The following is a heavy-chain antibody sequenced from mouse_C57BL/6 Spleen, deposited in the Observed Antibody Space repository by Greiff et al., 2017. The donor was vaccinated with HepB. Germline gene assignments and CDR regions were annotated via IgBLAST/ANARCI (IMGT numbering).Heavy chain of an antibody. CDR2: ILPGSGST. CDR3: ARGVNYYGSSYVYFDY. CDR1: GYTFTGYW. Sequence: QVQLQQSGAELMKPGASVKLSCKATGYTFTGYWIEWVKQRPGHGLEWIGEILPGSGSTNYNEKFKGKATFTADTSSNTAYMQLSSLTTEDSAIYYCARGVNYYGSSYVYFDYWGQGTTLTVSS. D-gene: IGHD1-1*01. V-gene: IGHV1-9*01. J-gene: IGHJ2*01.